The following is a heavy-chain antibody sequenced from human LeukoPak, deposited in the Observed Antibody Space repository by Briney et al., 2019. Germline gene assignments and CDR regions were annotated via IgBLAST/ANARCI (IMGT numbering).Heavy chain of an antibody. J-gene: IGHJ4*02. CDR2: ISYDGSNK. V-gene: IGHV3-30*18. CDR1: GFTFSSYS. CDR3: AKVFGTTGTTDDY. D-gene: IGHD1-1*01. Sequence: GGSLRLSCAASGFTFSSYSMHWVRQAPGKGLEWVAVISYDGSNKYYADSVKGRFTISRDNSKNTLYLQMNSLRAEDTAVYYCAKVFGTTGTTDDYWGQGTLVTVSS.